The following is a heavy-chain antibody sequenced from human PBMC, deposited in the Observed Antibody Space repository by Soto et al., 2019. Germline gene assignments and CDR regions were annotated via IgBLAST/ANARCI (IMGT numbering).Heavy chain of an antibody. CDR2: IHYRGVI. Sequence: RSLTCNVSGGSVSDYYWSWIRQAPGKGLEWIGYIHYRGVINYNPSLKSRVTMSVDPSKNQFSLNLRSVTTADTAVYFCARDPAGEYGNWGQGSLVTVSS. CDR1: GGSVSDYY. D-gene: IGHD4-17*01. V-gene: IGHV4-59*02. CDR3: ARDPAGEYGN. J-gene: IGHJ4*02.